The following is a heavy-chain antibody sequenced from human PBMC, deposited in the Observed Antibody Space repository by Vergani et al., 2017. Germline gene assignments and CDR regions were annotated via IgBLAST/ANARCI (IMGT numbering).Heavy chain of an antibody. J-gene: IGHJ4*02. CDR1: GGSISSGSYY. Sequence: QVQLQESGPGLVKPSQTLSLTCTVSGGSISSGSYYWSWIRQPAGKGLEWIGRIYTSGSTNYNHSLKSRVTIAVDTSKNQFSLMLSSVTAADTAVYYCARGYYYYSSGYIILGWGQGTLVTVSS. CDR2: IYTSGST. D-gene: IGHD3-22*01. CDR3: ARGYYYYSSGYIILG. V-gene: IGHV4-61*02.